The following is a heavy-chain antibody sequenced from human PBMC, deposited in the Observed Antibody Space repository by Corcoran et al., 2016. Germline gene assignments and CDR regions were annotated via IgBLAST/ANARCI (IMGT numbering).Heavy chain of an antibody. CDR1: GGTFSSYA. CDR2: IIPIFGTA. V-gene: IGHV1-69*01. J-gene: IGHJ4*02. D-gene: IGHD3-3*01. CDR3: ASHVDDWQPSRSNYFDY. Sequence: QVQLVQSGAEVKKPGSSVKVSCKASGGTFSSYAISWVRQAPGQGLEWMGGIIPIFGTANYAQKFQGRVTITADESTSTAYMELSRLRSEDTAVDYCASHVDDWQPSRSNYFDYWGQGTLVTVSS.